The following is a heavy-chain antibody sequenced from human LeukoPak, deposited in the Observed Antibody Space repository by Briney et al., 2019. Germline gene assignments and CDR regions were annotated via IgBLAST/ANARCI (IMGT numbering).Heavy chain of an antibody. Sequence: TGGSLRLSCAASGXTFSSYTVNWVRQAPGKGPEWVAYISSSSGTIYYADSVKGRFTISRDNAKNSLYLQMNSLRDEDTAVYYCARDRNSNSWYDYWGQGTLVTVSS. CDR1: GXTFSSYT. J-gene: IGHJ4*02. CDR2: ISSSSGTI. V-gene: IGHV3-48*02. D-gene: IGHD6-13*01. CDR3: ARDRNSNSWYDY.